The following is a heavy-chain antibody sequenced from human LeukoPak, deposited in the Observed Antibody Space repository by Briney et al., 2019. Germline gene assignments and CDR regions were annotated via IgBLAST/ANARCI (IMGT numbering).Heavy chain of an antibody. CDR2: ISYDGSNK. J-gene: IGHJ4*02. Sequence: GGSLRLSCAASGFTFSSYGMHWVRQAPGKGLEWVAVISYDGSNKYYADSVKGRFTISRDNSKNTLYLQMNSLRAEDTAVYYCARSSSGYYYTLIDYWGQGTLVTVSS. CDR3: ARSSSGYYYTLIDY. CDR1: GFTFSSYG. V-gene: IGHV3-30*03. D-gene: IGHD3-22*01.